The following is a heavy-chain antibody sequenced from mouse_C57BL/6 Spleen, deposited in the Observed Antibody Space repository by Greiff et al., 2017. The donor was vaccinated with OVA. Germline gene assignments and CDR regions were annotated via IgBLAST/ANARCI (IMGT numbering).Heavy chain of an antibody. Sequence: DVHLVESGGGLVKPGGSLKLSCAASGFTFSDYGMHWVRQAPEKGLEWVAYISSGSSTIYYADTVKGRFTISRDNAKNTLFLQMTSLRSEDTAMYYCARPGDYDVAWFAYWGQGTLVTVSA. CDR3: ARPGDYDVAWFAY. D-gene: IGHD2-4*01. J-gene: IGHJ3*01. CDR2: ISSGSSTI. V-gene: IGHV5-17*01. CDR1: GFTFSDYG.